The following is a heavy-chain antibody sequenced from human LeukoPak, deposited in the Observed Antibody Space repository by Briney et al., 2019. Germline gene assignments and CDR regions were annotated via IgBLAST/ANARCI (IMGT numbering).Heavy chain of an antibody. CDR2: ISAGGGST. D-gene: IGHD3-22*01. CDR3: AKKTYSCCFYPFDY. CDR1: GFTFSNYA. J-gene: IGHJ4*02. Sequence: PGGSLRLSCAASGFTFSNYAMHWVRQAPGKGLEWVSGISAGGGSTAHADSVKGRFTISRDNSTNMLYLQMNSLRAEDTALYFCAKKTYSCCFYPFDYWGQGTLVTVSS. V-gene: IGHV3-23*01.